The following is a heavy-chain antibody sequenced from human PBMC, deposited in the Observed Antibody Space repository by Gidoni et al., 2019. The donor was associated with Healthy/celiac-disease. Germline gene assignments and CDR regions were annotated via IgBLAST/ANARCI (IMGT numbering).Heavy chain of an antibody. CDR2: IYYSGGT. Sequence: QLQLQESGPGLVKPSETLSLTCTVSGGSISSSSYYWGWFRQPPGKGLEWIGSIYYSGGTYYNPSLKSRVTISVDTAKNQFSLKLSSVTAADTAVYYCAREGYTASYYYYGMDVWGQGTTVTVSS. CDR3: AREGYTASYYYYGMDV. CDR1: GGSISSSSYY. J-gene: IGHJ6*02. D-gene: IGHD3-16*02. V-gene: IGHV4-39*02.